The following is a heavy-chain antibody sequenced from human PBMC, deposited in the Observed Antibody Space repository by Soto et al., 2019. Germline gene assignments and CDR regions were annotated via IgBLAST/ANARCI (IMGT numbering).Heavy chain of an antibody. D-gene: IGHD2-2*01. CDR2: ISYDGSNK. Sequence: GGSLRLSCAASGFTFSSYGMHWVRQAPGKGLEWVAVISYDGSNKYYADSVKGRFTISRDNSKNTLYLQMNSLRAEDTAEYYCAKEDQTRLDYWGQGTLVTVSS. J-gene: IGHJ4*02. V-gene: IGHV3-30*18. CDR3: AKEDQTRLDY. CDR1: GFTFSSYG.